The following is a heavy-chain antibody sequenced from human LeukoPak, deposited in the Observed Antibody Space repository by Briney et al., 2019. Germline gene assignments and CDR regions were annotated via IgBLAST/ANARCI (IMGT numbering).Heavy chain of an antibody. V-gene: IGHV3-13*01. CDR1: GFTFSTYD. CDR3: ARAHMVRGVIHLDY. D-gene: IGHD3-10*01. CDR2: IGTAGDT. J-gene: IGHJ4*02. Sequence: PGGSLRLSCAASGFTFSTYDMHWVRQATGKGLEWVSAIGTAGDTYYPGSVKGRFTISRENAKNSLYLQMNSLRAGDTAVYYCARAHMVRGVIHLDYWGQGTLVTVSS.